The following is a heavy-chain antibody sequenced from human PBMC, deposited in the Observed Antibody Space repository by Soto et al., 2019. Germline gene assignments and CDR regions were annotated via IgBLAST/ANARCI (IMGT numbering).Heavy chain of an antibody. V-gene: IGHV3-30*18. CDR2: VSYDGTHK. Sequence: QVQLVESGGGVIQPGTSLRLSCGSSGFTFRSFDMYWVRQAPGKGLEWVAVVSYDGTHKYYADSVKGRFTVSRDTAKNXLYLQMNSRRGEDTAVYYCAKDVGQQLVLNDGMDVWGQGTTVTVSS. CDR3: AKDVGQQLVLNDGMDV. CDR1: GFTFRSFD. D-gene: IGHD6-13*01. J-gene: IGHJ6*02.